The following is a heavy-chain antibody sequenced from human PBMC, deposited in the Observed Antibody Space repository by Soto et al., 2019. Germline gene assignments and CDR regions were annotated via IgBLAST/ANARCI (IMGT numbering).Heavy chain of an antibody. CDR2: TYYRSKWYN. CDR3: ARDRVYAASYYYYMDV. D-gene: IGHD6-25*01. J-gene: IGHJ6*03. CDR1: GDSVSSNSAA. V-gene: IGHV6-1*01. Sequence: SQTLSLTCAISGDSVSSNSAAWNWIRQSPSRGLEWLGRTYYRSKWYNDYAVSAKSRITINPDTSKNQFSLQLNSVTPEDTAVYYCARDRVYAASYYYYMDVWGKGTTVTVSS.